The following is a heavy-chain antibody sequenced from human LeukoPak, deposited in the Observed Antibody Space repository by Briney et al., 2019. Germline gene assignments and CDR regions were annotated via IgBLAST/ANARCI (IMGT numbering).Heavy chain of an antibody. V-gene: IGHV3-30*04. Sequence: PGRSLRLSCAASGFTFSSYAMHWVRQAPGKGLEWVAVISYDGSNKYYADSVKGRFTISRDNSKNTLYLQMNSLRAEDTAVYYCAREDYRYYFDYWGQGTLVAVSS. J-gene: IGHJ4*02. CDR2: ISYDGSNK. D-gene: IGHD4-11*01. CDR1: GFTFSSYA. CDR3: AREDYRYYFDY.